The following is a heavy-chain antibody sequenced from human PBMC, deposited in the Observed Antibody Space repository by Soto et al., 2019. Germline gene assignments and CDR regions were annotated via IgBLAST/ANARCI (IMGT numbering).Heavy chain of an antibody. CDR1: GGSISSYY. V-gene: IGHV4-59*08. CDR3: SYSSSPYYYYYYMDV. D-gene: IGHD6-6*01. Sequence: PSETLSLTCTVSGGSISSYYWSWIRQPPGKGLEWIGYIYYSGSTNYNPSLKSRVTISVDTSKNQFSLKLSSVTAADTAVYYCSYSSSPYYYYYYMDVWGKGTTVTVS. CDR2: IYYSGST. J-gene: IGHJ6*03.